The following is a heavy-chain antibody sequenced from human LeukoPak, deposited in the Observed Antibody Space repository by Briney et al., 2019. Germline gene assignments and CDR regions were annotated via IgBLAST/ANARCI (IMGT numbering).Heavy chain of an antibody. Sequence: GGSLRLSCAASGFTFSSYSMSWVRQAPGKGLEWVANIKQDGSEKYYVDSVKGRFTISRDNAKNSLYLQMNSLRAEDTAVYYCARDRRSLRSWFDPWGQGTLVTVSS. CDR2: IKQDGSEK. CDR1: GFTFSSYS. CDR3: ARDRRSLRSWFDP. D-gene: IGHD5/OR15-5a*01. J-gene: IGHJ5*02. V-gene: IGHV3-7*01.